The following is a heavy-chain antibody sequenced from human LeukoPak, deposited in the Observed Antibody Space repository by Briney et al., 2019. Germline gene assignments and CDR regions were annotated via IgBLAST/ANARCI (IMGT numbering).Heavy chain of an antibody. D-gene: IGHD3-10*01. Sequence: PGGSLRLSCAASGFTFSSYGMHWVRQAPGKGLEWVAFIRYDGSNKCYADSVKGRFTISRDNAKNSLYLQMNSLRAEDTAVYYCARALWFGETFPAYWGQGTLVTVSS. J-gene: IGHJ4*02. CDR1: GFTFSSYG. CDR3: ARALWFGETFPAY. V-gene: IGHV3-30*02. CDR2: IRYDGSNK.